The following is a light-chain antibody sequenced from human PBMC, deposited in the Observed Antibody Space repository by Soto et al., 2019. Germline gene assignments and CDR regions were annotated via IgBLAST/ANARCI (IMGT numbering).Light chain of an antibody. CDR1: SSDVGNYNY. CDR2: EVS. V-gene: IGLV2-8*01. CDR3: SSPAGGNTSF. J-gene: IGLJ1*01. Sequence: QSALTQPPSASGSPGQSVTISCTGTSSDVGNYNYVSWYQQHPGKAPKLMIYEVSKRPSGVPDRFSGSKSGNTASLTVSGLQAEDEADYYRSSPAGGNTSFFGTGTKLTVL.